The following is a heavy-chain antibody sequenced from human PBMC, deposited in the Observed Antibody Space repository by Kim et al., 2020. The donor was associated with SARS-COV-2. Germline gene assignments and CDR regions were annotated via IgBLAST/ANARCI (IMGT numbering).Heavy chain of an antibody. V-gene: IGHV3-21*01. Sequence: IYYADSVKGRFTISRDNAKNSLYLQMNSLRAEDTAVYYCARPPNYGSGYWGQGTTVTVSS. CDR2: I. CDR3: ARPPNYGSGY. J-gene: IGHJ6*02. D-gene: IGHD3-10*01.